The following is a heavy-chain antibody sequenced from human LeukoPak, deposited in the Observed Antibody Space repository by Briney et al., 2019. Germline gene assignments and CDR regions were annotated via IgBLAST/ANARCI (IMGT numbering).Heavy chain of an antibody. D-gene: IGHD3-22*01. CDR2: ISTSSSTI. J-gene: IGHJ4*02. Sequence: GGSLRLSCTASGFTFSSYSMNWVRHAPGKGLEWVSYISTSSSTIYNADAVKGRFTISRDDAKNSLYLQMNSLRAEDTALYYRAKDGLYYDGSEHVYYFDSWGQGALVTVSS. CDR3: AKDGLYYDGSEHVYYFDS. V-gene: IGHV3-48*01. CDR1: GFTFSSYS.